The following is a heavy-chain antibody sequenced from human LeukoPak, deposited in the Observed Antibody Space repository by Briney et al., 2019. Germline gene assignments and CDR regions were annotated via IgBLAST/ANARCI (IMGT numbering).Heavy chain of an antibody. V-gene: IGHV1-8*01. Sequence: ASVKVSCKASGYTFTSYDINWVRQATGQGLEWMGWMNPNSGNTGYAQKFQGRVTMTRNTSISTAYMELSSLRSEDTAVYYCARGGGVTTVTTSEFYFDYWGQGTLVTVSS. CDR2: MNPNSGNT. D-gene: IGHD4-17*01. CDR1: GYTFTSYD. CDR3: ARGGGVTTVTTSEFYFDY. J-gene: IGHJ4*02.